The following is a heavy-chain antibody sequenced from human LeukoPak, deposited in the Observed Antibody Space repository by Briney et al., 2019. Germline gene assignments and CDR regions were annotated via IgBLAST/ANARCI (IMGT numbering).Heavy chain of an antibody. J-gene: IGHJ4*02. V-gene: IGHV4-61*02. D-gene: IGHD4-17*01. CDR2: IYTSGST. Sequence: PSQTLSLTCTVSGGSISSGSYYWSWIRQPAGKGLEWIGRIYTSGSTNYNPSLKSRVTISVDTSKNQFSPKLSSVTAADTAVYYCARGGTRVTLDYWGQGTLVTVSS. CDR1: GGSISSGSYY. CDR3: ARGGTRVTLDY.